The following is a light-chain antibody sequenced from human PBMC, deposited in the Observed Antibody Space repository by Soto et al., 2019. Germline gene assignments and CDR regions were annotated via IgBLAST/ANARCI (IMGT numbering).Light chain of an antibody. V-gene: IGKV3-20*01. CDR1: QSVSRSQ. Sequence: EIVLTQSPGTLSLSPGERATLSCRASQSVSRSQVAWYQQKPGQAPRLLFYGASTRATGTPDRFRGSGSGTDFTLTISRLEPEDFAVYHCQQYGSLPFTFGPGTKVDLK. CDR3: QQYGSLPFT. J-gene: IGKJ3*01. CDR2: GAS.